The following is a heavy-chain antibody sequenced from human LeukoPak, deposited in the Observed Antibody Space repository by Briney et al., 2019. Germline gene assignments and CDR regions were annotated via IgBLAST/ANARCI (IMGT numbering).Heavy chain of an antibody. CDR3: ARERVAVAGRTIDY. CDR1: GGSISGYY. CDR2: IYYSGST. D-gene: IGHD6-19*01. Sequence: SETLSLTCTVSGGSISGYYWSWIRQPPGKGLEWIGYIYYSGSTNYNPSLKSRVTISVDTSKNQFSRKLSSVTAADTAVYYCARERVAVAGRTIDYWGQGTLVTVSS. V-gene: IGHV4-59*01. J-gene: IGHJ4*02.